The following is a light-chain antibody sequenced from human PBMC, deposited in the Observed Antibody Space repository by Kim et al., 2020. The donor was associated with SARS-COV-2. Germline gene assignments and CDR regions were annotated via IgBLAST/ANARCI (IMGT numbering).Light chain of an antibody. J-gene: IGLJ3*02. CDR3: VAWDDSLSGWV. Sequence: GQRVTISCSGSSSNIGSNYVYWYQQLPGTAPKLLIYRNNQRPSGVPDRFSGSKSGTSASLAISGLRSEDEADYYCVAWDDSLSGWVFGGGTQLTVL. V-gene: IGLV1-47*01. CDR2: RNN. CDR1: SSNIGSNY.